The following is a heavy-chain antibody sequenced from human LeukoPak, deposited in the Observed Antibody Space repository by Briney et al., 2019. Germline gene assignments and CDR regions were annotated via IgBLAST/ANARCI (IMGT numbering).Heavy chain of an antibody. D-gene: IGHD3-3*01. V-gene: IGHV1-69*13. CDR3: AKGRPQKWLLSYYYMDV. J-gene: IGHJ6*03. CDR2: IIPIIGTA. Sequence: ASVKVSCKASGGTFSSYLISWVRQAPGQGLEWMGGIIPIIGTADYIQKFQDRVTITADESTTTAYMELTGLRSEDTAIYYCAKGRPQKWLLSYYYMDVWGKGTTVAVSS. CDR1: GGTFSSYL.